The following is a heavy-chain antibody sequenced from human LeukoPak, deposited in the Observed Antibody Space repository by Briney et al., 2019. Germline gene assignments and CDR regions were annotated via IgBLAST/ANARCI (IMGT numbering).Heavy chain of an antibody. CDR3: ARGKYSSGWFDY. J-gene: IGHJ4*02. D-gene: IGHD6-19*01. V-gene: IGHV3-21*01. Sequence: GGSLRLSCAASGFTFSSYSMSWVRQAPGKGLEWASSSTTSSTYISYADSVKGRFTISRDNAKNSLYLQMNSLRAEDTAVYYCARGKYSSGWFDYWGQGTLVTVSS. CDR1: GFTFSSYS. CDR2: STTSSTYI.